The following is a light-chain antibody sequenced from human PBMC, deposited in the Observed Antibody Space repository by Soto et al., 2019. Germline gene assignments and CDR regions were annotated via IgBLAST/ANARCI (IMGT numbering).Light chain of an antibody. CDR3: NSYTTSSTYV. V-gene: IGLV2-14*03. CDR1: STDVGGSNF. Sequence: QSAPTQPASVSGSPGQSITISCTGTSTDVGGSNFVSWYQQHPGKAPKLIIYDVSSRPSGISYRFSGSKSVNTASLTISGLQAEDEADYYCNSYTTSSTYVFGTGTKVTVL. J-gene: IGLJ1*01. CDR2: DVS.